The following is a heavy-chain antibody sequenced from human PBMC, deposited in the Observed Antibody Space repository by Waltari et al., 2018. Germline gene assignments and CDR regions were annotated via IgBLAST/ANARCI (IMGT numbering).Heavy chain of an antibody. V-gene: IGHV1-3*03. Sequence: QVQLVQSGAEVKKPGASVKVSCKASGYTFTSYAMHWVRQAPGQRLEWMGWINAGNGNTKYSQEVQGRVTITRDTSASTAYMELSSLRSEDMAVYYCARGGEIIVGATTSTLFQHWGQGTLVIVSS. CDR2: INAGNGNT. CDR3: ARGGEIIVGATTSTLFQH. D-gene: IGHD1-26*01. J-gene: IGHJ1*01. CDR1: GYTFTSYA.